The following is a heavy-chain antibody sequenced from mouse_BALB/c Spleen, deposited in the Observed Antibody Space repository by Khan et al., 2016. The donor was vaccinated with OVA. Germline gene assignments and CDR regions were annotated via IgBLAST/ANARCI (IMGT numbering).Heavy chain of an antibody. Sequence: QVRLQQSGPELVKPGASVKMSCKASGYTFTDYIINWVKQTTGQGLEWIGQIYPGSGSTYYNEKFKGKATLTADKSSTTANMQFSSLTSEDSAVYFCARSGYGSLVYWGQGTTLTVSS. CDR2: IYPGSGST. V-gene: IGHV1-77*01. CDR3: ARSGYGSLVY. J-gene: IGHJ2*01. CDR1: GYTFTDYI. D-gene: IGHD1-1*01.